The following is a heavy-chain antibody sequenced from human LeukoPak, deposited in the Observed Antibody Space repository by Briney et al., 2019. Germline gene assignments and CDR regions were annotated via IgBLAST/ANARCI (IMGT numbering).Heavy chain of an antibody. V-gene: IGHV3-23*01. J-gene: IGHJ6*02. Sequence: GGSLRLSCAASGFTFKSYAMIWVRQAPGKGLESVSSISTAGDRTYYTDSVKGQFAISRDNSKNTLYLQMNSPRAEDTAVYYCAKILERELQYYYYGMDVWGQGTTVTVSS. CDR3: AKILERELQYYYYGMDV. D-gene: IGHD5-24*01. CDR1: GFTFKSYA. CDR2: ISTAGDRT.